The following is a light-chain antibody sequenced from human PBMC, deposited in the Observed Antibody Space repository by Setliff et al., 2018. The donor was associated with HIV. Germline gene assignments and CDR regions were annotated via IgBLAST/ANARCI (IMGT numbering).Light chain of an antibody. Sequence: QSVLTQPASVSGSPGQSITISCTGTGSDVGTSKYVSWYQQHPGKAPKLIIHDVTTRPSGVSNRFSGSKSGNTASLTISGLQAEDEADYYCSIHRSRGYVFGTGTKVTVL. CDR2: DVT. V-gene: IGLV2-14*03. CDR1: GSDVGTSKY. CDR3: SIHRSRGYV. J-gene: IGLJ1*01.